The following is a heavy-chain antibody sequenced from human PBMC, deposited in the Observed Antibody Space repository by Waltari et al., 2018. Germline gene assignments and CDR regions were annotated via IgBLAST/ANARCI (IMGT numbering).Heavy chain of an antibody. D-gene: IGHD4-4*01. V-gene: IGHV1-2*02. CDR3: AREGSHLTTVNDF. CDR1: GYTFSAYY. CDR2: INPRNGET. J-gene: IGHJ4*02. Sequence: LVQSGAEVKKPGASVRVSCKTSGYTFSAYYIHWVRQAPGQGLEWMGWINPRNGETKDTPTFHGRVTLTRDTSINTAYMELSSLIFDDTAVYYCAREGSHLTTVNDFWGQGTLVIVSS.